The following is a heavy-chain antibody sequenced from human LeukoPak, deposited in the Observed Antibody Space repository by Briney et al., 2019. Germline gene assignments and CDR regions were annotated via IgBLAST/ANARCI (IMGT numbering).Heavy chain of an antibody. CDR1: GGSITSNTYF. Sequence: SETLSLTCTVSGGSITSNTYFWDWIRQTPGKGLEWIGSIYYSGSTYYNPSLESRVTISVDTSKNQFSLKLSSVTAADTAVYYCASQYGRRWFDPWGQGTLVTVSS. V-gene: IGHV4-39*07. CDR2: IYYSGST. D-gene: IGHD1-26*01. CDR3: ASQYGRRWFDP. J-gene: IGHJ5*02.